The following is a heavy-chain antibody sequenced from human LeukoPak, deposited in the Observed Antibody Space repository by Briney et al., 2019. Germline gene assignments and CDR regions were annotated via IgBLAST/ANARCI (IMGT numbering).Heavy chain of an antibody. V-gene: IGHV3-7*01. CDR3: ARDFEGKKGLAAAGTDY. Sequence: GGSLRLSCAASGFTFSSYGMHWVRQAPGKGLEWVANIKQDGSEKYYVDSVKGRFTISRDNTKNSIYLQMNSLRAEDTAVYYCARDFEGKKGLAAAGTDYWGQGTLVTVSS. D-gene: IGHD6-13*01. J-gene: IGHJ4*02. CDR1: GFTFSSYG. CDR2: IKQDGSEK.